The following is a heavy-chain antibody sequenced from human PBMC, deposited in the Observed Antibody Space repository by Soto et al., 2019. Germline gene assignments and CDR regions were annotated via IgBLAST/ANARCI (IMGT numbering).Heavy chain of an antibody. Sequence: SETLSVTCTVSGGSIRSGDYYGSWIRQPPGKGLESIGYIYYSGSTYYNPSLKSRVTISVDTSKNQFSLKLSSVTAADTAVYYCTGSPRRDPPFDSLGQGTLVTV. CDR2: IYYSGST. CDR3: TGSPRRDPPFDS. D-gene: IGHD3-10*01. CDR1: GGSIRSGDYY. V-gene: IGHV4-30-4*01. J-gene: IGHJ4*02.